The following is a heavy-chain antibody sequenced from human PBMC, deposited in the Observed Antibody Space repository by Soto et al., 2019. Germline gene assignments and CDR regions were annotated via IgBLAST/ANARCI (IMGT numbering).Heavy chain of an antibody. V-gene: IGHV2-5*02. Sequence: QITLKESGPTLVKPTETLTLTCTFSGFSLTTNGVGVGWIRQPPGKPLEWLGLFYWDDDKRYSPSLQNRLTISNDTSKNQVVLTLANMAPEDTGTYSCAYRKGAATGTGNWFDPWGQGTPVTVSS. CDR1: GFSLTTNGVG. D-gene: IGHD1-1*01. CDR3: AYRKGAATGTGNWFDP. J-gene: IGHJ5*02. CDR2: FYWDDDK.